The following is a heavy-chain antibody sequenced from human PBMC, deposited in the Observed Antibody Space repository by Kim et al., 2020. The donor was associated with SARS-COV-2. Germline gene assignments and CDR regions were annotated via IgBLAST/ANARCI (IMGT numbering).Heavy chain of an antibody. CDR1: GFTFSSYS. D-gene: IGHD1-26*01. Sequence: GGSLRLSCAASGFTFSSYSMNWVRQAPGKGLEWVSSISSSSSYIYYADSVKGRFTISRDNAKNSLYLQMNSLRAGDTAVYYCARADGPQWEPRTGIYYYYYYGMDVWGQGTTVTVSS. V-gene: IGHV3-21*01. J-gene: IGHJ6*02. CDR2: ISSSSSYI. CDR3: ARADGPQWEPRTGIYYYYYYGMDV.